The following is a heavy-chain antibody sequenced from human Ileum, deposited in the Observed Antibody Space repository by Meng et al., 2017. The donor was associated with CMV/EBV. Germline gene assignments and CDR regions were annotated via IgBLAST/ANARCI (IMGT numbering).Heavy chain of an antibody. Sequence: QVQLIPSGADVKTPGASVTGACKASGYTFTDRYIHWVRQAPGQGPECLGWINPKDGDTDYTESFQRRVTLTRDTSITTAYMELHNLKSDDTAIYYCARENWVYDLWGQGTLVTVSS. D-gene: IGHD2/OR15-2a*01. V-gene: IGHV1-2*02. J-gene: IGHJ5*02. CDR3: ARENWVYDL. CDR2: INPKDGDT. CDR1: GYTFTDRY.